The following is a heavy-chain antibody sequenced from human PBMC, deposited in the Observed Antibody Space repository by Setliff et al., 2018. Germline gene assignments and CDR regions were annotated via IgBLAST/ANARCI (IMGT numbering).Heavy chain of an antibody. CDR2: IYSSGST. CDR3: AREQWLDPPGYYYMDV. CDR1: GGSISSGDYY. Sequence: SETLSLTCTVSGGSISSGDYYWSWIRQPPGKGLEWLGYIYSSGSTYYNPSLKSRVSISVDTSKNQFSLKLNSVTAADMAVYYCAREQWLDPPGYYYMDVWAKGTTVTVSS. V-gene: IGHV4-30-4*08. J-gene: IGHJ6*03. D-gene: IGHD6-19*01.